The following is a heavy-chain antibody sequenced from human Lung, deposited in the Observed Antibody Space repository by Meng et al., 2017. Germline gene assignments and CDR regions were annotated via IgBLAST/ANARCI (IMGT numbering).Heavy chain of an antibody. J-gene: IGHJ5*02. CDR2: IQXXGST. V-gene: IGHV4-31*03. D-gene: IGHD2-2*01. CDR3: ARYVFXSSSLYSNWFDP. CDR1: LGAISSGTYY. Sequence: QVQLQESCPGLVKPSQNLSLTFTFSLGAISSGTYYWGWFRQLPGKGLEWIAYIQXXGSTYYSPSLKSRVTISVDTSKXQLSLKLSSMTAAXTAVYYCARYVFXSSSLYSNWFDPWGQGTLVTVSS.